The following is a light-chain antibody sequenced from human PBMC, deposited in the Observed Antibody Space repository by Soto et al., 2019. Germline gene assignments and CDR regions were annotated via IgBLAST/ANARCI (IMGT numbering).Light chain of an antibody. J-gene: IGKJ2*01. Sequence: DIVMTQSPDSLAVSLGETATINCTSSRSVLYNSNHKNYFAWFQQKPGQPPRLLLYWASTRESGVPDRFSGSGSGTDFTLTISSLQAEDVAVYYCQQYYTTPRTFGQGTKLEIK. CDR3: QQYYTTPRT. CDR2: WAS. CDR1: RSVLYNSNHKNY. V-gene: IGKV4-1*01.